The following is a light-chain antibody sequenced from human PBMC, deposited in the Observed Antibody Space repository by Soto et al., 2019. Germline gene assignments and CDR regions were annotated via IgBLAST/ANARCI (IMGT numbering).Light chain of an antibody. CDR3: QQYSNWPPLYT. V-gene: IGKV3-15*01. Sequence: EIVMTQSPATLSVSPGERATLSCRASQSVSSYLAWYQQKPGLPPRLLIYDASTRATGIPDRFSGSGSGTDFTLPISSLQSAEFAVYYCQQYSNWPPLYTFGRGTKLEIK. CDR2: DAS. J-gene: IGKJ2*01. CDR1: QSVSSY.